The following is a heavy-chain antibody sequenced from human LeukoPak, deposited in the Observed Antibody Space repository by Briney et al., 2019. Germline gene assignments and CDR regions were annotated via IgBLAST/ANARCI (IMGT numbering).Heavy chain of an antibody. J-gene: IGHJ4*02. CDR2: IYHSGST. D-gene: IGHD3-22*01. V-gene: IGHV4-30-2*01. Sequence: TLSLTCAVSGGSISSGGCSWSWIRQPPGKGPEWIGYIYHSGSTYYNPSLKSRVTISVDRSKNQFSLKLSSVTAADTAVYYCASTDRYYYDSSGYPGGLHFDYWGQGTLVTVSS. CDR3: ASTDRYYYDSSGYPGGLHFDY. CDR1: GGSISSGGCS.